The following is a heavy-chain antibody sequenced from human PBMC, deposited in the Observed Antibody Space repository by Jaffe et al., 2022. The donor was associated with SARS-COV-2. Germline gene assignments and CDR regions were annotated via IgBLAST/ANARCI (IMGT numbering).Heavy chain of an antibody. CDR2: ISGSGGAT. CDR1: GFTFSSYA. CDR3: AKGYCSRTGCSFDY. D-gene: IGHD2-2*01. J-gene: IGHJ4*02. Sequence: EAQLLESGGGLVQPGGSLRLSCAFSGFTFSSYAMNWVRQAPGKGLEWVSVISGSGGATYYADSVKGRFTISRDNSKNTLYLQMNSLRAEDTAVYYCAKGYCSRTGCSFDYWGQGTLVTVSS. V-gene: IGHV3-23*01.